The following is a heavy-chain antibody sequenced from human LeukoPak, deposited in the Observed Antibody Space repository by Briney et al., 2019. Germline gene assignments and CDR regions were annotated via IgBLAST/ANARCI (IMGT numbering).Heavy chain of an antibody. V-gene: IGHV3-23*01. CDR2: MSAGGAST. CDR1: GFTFSSFA. D-gene: IGHD1-26*01. Sequence: PGGSLRLSCAASGFTFSSFAMSWVRQAPGKGLEWVSSMSAGGASTFYADSVKGRFTISRDNSKNTLYLEMNSLRAEDTAVYYCAKRATGDYWGQGTLVTVSS. CDR3: AKRATGDY. J-gene: IGHJ4*02.